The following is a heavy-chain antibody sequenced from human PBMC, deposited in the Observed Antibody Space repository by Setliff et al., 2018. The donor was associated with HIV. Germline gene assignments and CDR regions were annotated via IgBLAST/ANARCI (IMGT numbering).Heavy chain of an antibody. CDR3: ARGKTRLRFLDY. CDR1: GYTVNNYG. J-gene: IGHJ4*02. Sequence: PSASVKVSCKASGYTVNNYGISWVRQAPGQGLEWMGWINTHSGYTNYAQNVQGRVTVTMDTSTSTAYMELRSLKSDDTAVYYCARGKTRLRFLDYWGQGTLVTVSS. V-gene: IGHV1-18*01. D-gene: IGHD3-3*01. CDR2: INTHSGYT.